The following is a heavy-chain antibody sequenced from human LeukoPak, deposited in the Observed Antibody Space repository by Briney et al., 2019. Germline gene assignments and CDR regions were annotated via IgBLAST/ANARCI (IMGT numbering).Heavy chain of an antibody. CDR3: ARGNGYAYYFDY. V-gene: IGHV3-66*01. CDR2: IYSGGST. J-gene: IGHJ4*02. Sequence: GGSLRLSCAASGFTFSSNYMSWVRQAPGKGLEWVSVIYSGGSTYYADSVKGRFTISRDNSKNTLYLQMNSLRAEDTAVYYCARGNGYAYYFDYWGQGTLVTVSS. D-gene: IGHD5-12*01. CDR1: GFTFSSNY.